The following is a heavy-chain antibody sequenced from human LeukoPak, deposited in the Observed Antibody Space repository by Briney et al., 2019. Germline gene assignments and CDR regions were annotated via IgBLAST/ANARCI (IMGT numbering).Heavy chain of an antibody. Sequence: GGSLRLSCAASGFTFSSYGMHWVRQAPGKGLEWVAFIRYDGSDKYYADSVKGRFTISRDNSKNTLYLQMNSLRGEDTAVYYCAKIGAVAGHFDYWGQGTLVTVSP. CDR3: AKIGAVAGHFDY. CDR1: GFTFSSYG. V-gene: IGHV3-30*02. J-gene: IGHJ4*02. CDR2: IRYDGSDK. D-gene: IGHD6-19*01.